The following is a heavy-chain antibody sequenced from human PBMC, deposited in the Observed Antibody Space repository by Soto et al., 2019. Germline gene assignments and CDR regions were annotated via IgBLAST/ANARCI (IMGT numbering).Heavy chain of an antibody. CDR2: ISGSGGST. V-gene: IGHV3-23*01. CDR3: ATREYYYDSSPTDYFDY. Sequence: PGGSLRLSCAASGFTFSSYAMSWVRQAPGKGLEWVSAISGSGGSTYYADSVKGRFTISRDNSKNTLYLQMNSLRAEDTAVYYCATREYYYDSSPTDYFDYWGQGTLVTVSS. CDR1: GFTFSSYA. D-gene: IGHD3-22*01. J-gene: IGHJ4*02.